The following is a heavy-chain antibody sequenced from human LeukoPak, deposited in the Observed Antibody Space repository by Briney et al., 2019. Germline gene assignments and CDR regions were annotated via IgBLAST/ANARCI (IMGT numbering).Heavy chain of an antibody. J-gene: IGHJ4*02. Sequence: GGSLRRSCADSGFTFIRHWMDWVRKAPGKGLEWVANIKEDGSVKNYVDSVKGRFTISRDNAKNSLYLQMNSLRAEDTAVYYCMAQSSSPWEGYWGQGTLVAVSS. V-gene: IGHV3-7*01. CDR1: GFTFIRHW. CDR3: MAQSSSPWEGY. CDR2: IKEDGSVK. D-gene: IGHD6-6*01.